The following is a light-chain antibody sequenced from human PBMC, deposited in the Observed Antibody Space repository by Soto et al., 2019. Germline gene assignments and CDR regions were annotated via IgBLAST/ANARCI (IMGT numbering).Light chain of an antibody. CDR2: DAS. CDR1: QSVGSY. CDR3: QQRNSWPT. J-gene: IGKJ2*01. V-gene: IGKV3-11*01. Sequence: EIVLTQSPATLSLSPGERATLSCRASQSVGSYLAWYQQKPGQAPRLLIYDASNRATGIPARFSGSGSGTDFTLTISSLEPEDFAVYYCQQRNSWPTFGRGTKLEIK.